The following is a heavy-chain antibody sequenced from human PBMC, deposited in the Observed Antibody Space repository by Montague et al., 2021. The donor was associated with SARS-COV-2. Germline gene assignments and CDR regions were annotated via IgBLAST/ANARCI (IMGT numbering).Heavy chain of an antibody. Sequence: TLSLTCTVSGGSISSGGYYWSWIRQHPGKGLEWIGYIYYSGSTYYNQSLQSRVTISGDTSTNQYSLKLSSVTAAATAVDYCACYVDSSGWPKPRGSGTFDIWGQGTLVTVSS. CDR3: ACYVDSSGWPKPRGSGTFDI. CDR1: GGSISSGGYY. J-gene: IGHJ4*02. CDR2: IYYSGST. V-gene: IGHV4-31*03. D-gene: IGHD6-19*01.